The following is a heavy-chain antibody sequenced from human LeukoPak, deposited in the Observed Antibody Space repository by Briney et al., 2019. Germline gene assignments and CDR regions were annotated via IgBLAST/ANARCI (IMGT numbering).Heavy chain of an antibody. CDR1: GYTFTSYG. V-gene: IGHV1-69*13. J-gene: IGHJ5*02. CDR2: IIPIFGTA. CDR3: ARDRYDSSGYPFDP. Sequence: ASVKVSCKASGYTFTSYGISWVRQAPGQGLEWMGGIIPIFGTANYAQKFQGRVTITADESTSTAYMELSSLRSEDTAVYYCARDRYDSSGYPFDPWGQGTLVTVSS. D-gene: IGHD3-22*01.